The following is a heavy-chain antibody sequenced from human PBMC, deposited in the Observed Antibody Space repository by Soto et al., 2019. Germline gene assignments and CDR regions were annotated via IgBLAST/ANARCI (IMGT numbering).Heavy chain of an antibody. CDR2: IYYSGST. J-gene: IGHJ4*02. Sequence: SETLSLTCTVSGGSISSSSYYWGWIRRPPGKGLEWIGSIYYSGSTYYNPSLKSRVSISIDASQNQFSLKLTSLTAADTAVYYCARDPIFYYASSGYGGSYFDYWGQGSRVTVSS. V-gene: IGHV4-39*07. CDR1: GGSISSSSYY. CDR3: ARDPIFYYASSGYGGSYFDY. D-gene: IGHD3-22*01.